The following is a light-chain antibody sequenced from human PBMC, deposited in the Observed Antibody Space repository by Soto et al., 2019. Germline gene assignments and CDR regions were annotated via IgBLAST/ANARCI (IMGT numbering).Light chain of an antibody. V-gene: IGKV1-5*03. Sequence: IQMTQSPSTLSASVGARVSITCRASQTIFSWLAWYQQKPGKAPKLVIYKASSLESGVPSRYSGSGSGTECTLTISGLQPDDFATYYCQQYNSYPYSFGQGTKLEIK. J-gene: IGKJ2*03. CDR1: QTIFSW. CDR3: QQYNSYPYS. CDR2: KAS.